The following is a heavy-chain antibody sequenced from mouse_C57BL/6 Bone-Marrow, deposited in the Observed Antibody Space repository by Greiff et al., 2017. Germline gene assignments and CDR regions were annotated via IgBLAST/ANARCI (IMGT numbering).Heavy chain of an antibody. CDR2: IDPETGGT. CDR3: TWRCYDFCFAY. Sequence: QVQLKESGAELVRPGASVTLSCKASGYTFTDYEMHWVKQTPVHGLEWIGAIDPETGGTAYNQKFKGKAILTADKSSSTAYMELRSLTSEDSAVYYCTWRCYDFCFAYWGQGTLVTVSA. D-gene: IGHD2-12*01. CDR1: GYTFTDYE. V-gene: IGHV1-15*01. J-gene: IGHJ3*01.